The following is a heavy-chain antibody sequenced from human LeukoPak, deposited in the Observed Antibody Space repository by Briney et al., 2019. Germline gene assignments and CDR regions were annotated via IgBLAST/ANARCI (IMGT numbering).Heavy chain of an antibody. V-gene: IGHV4-39*01. CDR1: GGSISSSSYY. J-gene: IGHJ4*02. CDR3: ARHRLGLWSSANLDY. Sequence: SETLSLTCTVSGGSISSSSYYWGWVRQPPGKGLEWIGTIYYSGSTYYNPSLQSRVTISVDTSKNQFSLKLSSVTAADTAVYYCARHRLGLWSSANLDYWGQGTLVTVSS. D-gene: IGHD2-21*01. CDR2: IYYSGST.